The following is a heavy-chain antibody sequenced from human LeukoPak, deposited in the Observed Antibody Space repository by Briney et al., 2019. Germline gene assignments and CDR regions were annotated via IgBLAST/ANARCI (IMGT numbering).Heavy chain of an antibody. J-gene: IGHJ5*02. V-gene: IGHV1-2*02. Sequence: ASVKVSCKASGYTFTGYYMHWVRQAPGQGLEWMGWKNPNSGGTNNAQKFQGKVTMTRDTSISKASMELSRLRSDDTAVYYCARDFTIFGVVIGNWFDPWDQGTLVTVSS. CDR3: ARDFTIFGVVIGNWFDP. CDR1: GYTFTGYY. D-gene: IGHD3-3*01. CDR2: KNPNSGGT.